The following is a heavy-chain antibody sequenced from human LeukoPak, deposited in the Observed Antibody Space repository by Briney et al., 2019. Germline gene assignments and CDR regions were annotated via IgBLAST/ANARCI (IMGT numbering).Heavy chain of an antibody. Sequence: SETLSLTCTVSGGSISSYYWSWIRQPPGKGLEWIGYICYSGSTNYNPSLKSRVTISVDTSKNQFSLKLSSVTAADTAVYYCARGYIVVVPAALQYYYYYMDVWGKGTTVTVSS. D-gene: IGHD2-2*01. CDR1: GGSISSYY. CDR2: ICYSGST. V-gene: IGHV4-59*01. CDR3: ARGYIVVVPAALQYYYYYMDV. J-gene: IGHJ6*03.